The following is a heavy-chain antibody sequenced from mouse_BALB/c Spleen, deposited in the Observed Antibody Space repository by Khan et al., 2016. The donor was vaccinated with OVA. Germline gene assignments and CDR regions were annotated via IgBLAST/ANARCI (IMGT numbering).Heavy chain of an antibody. CDR2: IYHGDGDT. V-gene: IGHV1-87*01. Sequence: VQLQQSGAELARPGTSVKLSCKASGYTFTSYWMQWVKQRPGQGLEWIVSIYHGDGDTRYTQKFKGKATLTADKSSSTAYMQLSSLAAEDSAVYYCARGGITTGYFDYWGQGTTLTVSS. J-gene: IGHJ2*01. CDR1: GYTFTSYW. D-gene: IGHD2-4*01. CDR3: ARGGITTGYFDY.